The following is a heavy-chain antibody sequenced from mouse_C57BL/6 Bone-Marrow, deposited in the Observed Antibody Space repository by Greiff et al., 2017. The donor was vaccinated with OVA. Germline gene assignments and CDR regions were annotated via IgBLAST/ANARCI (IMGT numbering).Heavy chain of an antibody. J-gene: IGHJ3*01. CDR1: GFNIKDDY. CDR2: IDPENGDT. Sequence: VQLKQSGAELVRPGASVKLSCTASGFNIKDDYMHWVKPRPEQGLEWIGWIDPENGDTEYASKFQGKATITADTSSNTAYLQLSSLTSEDTAVYYCTTGGWFAYWGQGTLVTVSA. V-gene: IGHV14-4*01. CDR3: TTGGWFAY.